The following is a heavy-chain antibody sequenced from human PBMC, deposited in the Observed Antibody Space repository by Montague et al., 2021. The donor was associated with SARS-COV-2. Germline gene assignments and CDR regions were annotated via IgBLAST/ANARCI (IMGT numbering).Heavy chain of an antibody. CDR2: XYWDDDK. CDR3: ARILVAAAGSPFDP. J-gene: IGHJ5*02. CDR1: GFSLSTSGVG. V-gene: IGHV2-5*02. D-gene: IGHD6-13*01. Sequence: PVLVKPTQTLTLTCTFSGFSLSTSGVGVGWIRQPPGKALEWLALXYWDDDKRYSPSLKSRLTISKDISKNQVVLTMTNMDPVDTATYYCARILVAAAGSPFDPWGQGTLVTVSS.